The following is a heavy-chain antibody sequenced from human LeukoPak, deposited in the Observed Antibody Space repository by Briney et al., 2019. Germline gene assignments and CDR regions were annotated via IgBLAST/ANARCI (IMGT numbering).Heavy chain of an antibody. Sequence: GGSLRLSCAASGFTFSSYAMSWVRQAPGKGLEWVSAISGSGGRTYYADSVKGRFTISRDNSKNTLYLQMNSLRAEDTAVYYCAKVQYYYDSSGYLYYFDYWGQGTLVTVSS. J-gene: IGHJ4*02. CDR3: AKVQYYYDSSGYLYYFDY. D-gene: IGHD3-22*01. CDR2: ISGSGGRT. CDR1: GFTFSSYA. V-gene: IGHV3-23*01.